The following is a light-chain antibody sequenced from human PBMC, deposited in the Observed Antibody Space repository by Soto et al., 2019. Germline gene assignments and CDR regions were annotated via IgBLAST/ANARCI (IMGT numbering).Light chain of an antibody. V-gene: IGKV3-15*01. CDR2: GAS. Sequence: EIVMTQSPATLSVSPGEGATLSCRASQSVSSSLAWYQQNPGQAPRLLISGASTRATGIPARFSGSGSGTEFTLTISSLQSEDFAVYYCQQYNNWPPTFGQGNKVEIK. CDR1: QSVSSS. J-gene: IGKJ1*01. CDR3: QQYNNWPPT.